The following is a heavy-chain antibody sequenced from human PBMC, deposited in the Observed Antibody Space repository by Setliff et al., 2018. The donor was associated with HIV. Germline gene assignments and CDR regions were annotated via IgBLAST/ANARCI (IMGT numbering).Heavy chain of an antibody. Sequence: GASVKVSCKASGGTFSSYGISWVRQAPGQGLEWMGGIIPIFGTANQAQKFQGRVTITADEYTSIAYMELSSLRSEDTAVYYCAKSHISMVRGDLGHDASDIWGQGTMVT. J-gene: IGHJ3*02. CDR3: AKSHISMVRGDLGHDASDI. CDR2: IIPIFGTA. CDR1: GGTFSSYG. V-gene: IGHV1-69*13. D-gene: IGHD3-10*01.